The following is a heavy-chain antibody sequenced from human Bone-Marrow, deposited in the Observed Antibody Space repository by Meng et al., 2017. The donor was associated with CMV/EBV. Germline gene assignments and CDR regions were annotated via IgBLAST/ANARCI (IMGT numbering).Heavy chain of an antibody. Sequence: GESLKISCAASGFTVRSNYMSWVRQAPGKGLEWVSVIYSGGSTYYADSVKGRFTISRENSKNTLYLQMNSLRAEDTAVYYCARAIRLPGVLDYWGQGTLVTVSS. J-gene: IGHJ4*02. D-gene: IGHD3-10*01. CDR1: GFTVRSNY. V-gene: IGHV3-53*01. CDR3: ARAIRLPGVLDY. CDR2: IYSGGST.